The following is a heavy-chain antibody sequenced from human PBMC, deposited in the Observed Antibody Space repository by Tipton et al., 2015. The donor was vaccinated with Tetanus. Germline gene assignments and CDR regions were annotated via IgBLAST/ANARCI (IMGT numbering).Heavy chain of an antibody. D-gene: IGHD2-8*02. J-gene: IGHJ4*02. CDR2: ILYGGGT. V-gene: IGHV4-61*01. CDR3: ARDKLHSTGGYYSDS. CDR1: GGSVSSGSYY. Sequence: TLSLTCTIFGGSVSSGSYYWAWIRQPPGKGLEYIGYILYGGGTHYNPSLKSRVTVSADPSQNQFSLKLTSVTAADTAVYYCARDKLHSTGGYYSDSWGQGILVTVSS.